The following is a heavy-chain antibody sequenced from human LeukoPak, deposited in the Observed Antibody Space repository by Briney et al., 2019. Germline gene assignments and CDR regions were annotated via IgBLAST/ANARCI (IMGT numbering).Heavy chain of an antibody. CDR3: ARLGAGDAFDI. V-gene: IGHV4-39*01. CDR1: GGSISSSSYY. CDR2: IYYSGST. J-gene: IGHJ3*02. Sequence: PSETLSLTCTVSGGSISSSSYYWGWIRQPPGKGLEWIGSIYYSGSTYYNPSLKSRVTISVDTSKNQFSLKLSSVTAADTAVYYCARLGAGDAFDIWGQGTMVTVSS.